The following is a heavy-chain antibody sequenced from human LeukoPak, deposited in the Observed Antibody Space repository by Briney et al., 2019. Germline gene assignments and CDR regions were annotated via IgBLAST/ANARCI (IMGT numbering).Heavy chain of an antibody. CDR1: GYTFTIYY. CDR3: ARGTTDFDY. CDR2: ILPSGGST. V-gene: IGHV1-46*01. D-gene: IGHD4-17*01. Sequence: ASVKVSCNASGYTFTIYYMHWVRQCTGQGLEWMGIILPSGGSTSNAQKFQGRVTMTRHTSTNIVYMELSSLRSEDTAVYYCARGTTDFDYWGQGTLVTVSS. J-gene: IGHJ4*02.